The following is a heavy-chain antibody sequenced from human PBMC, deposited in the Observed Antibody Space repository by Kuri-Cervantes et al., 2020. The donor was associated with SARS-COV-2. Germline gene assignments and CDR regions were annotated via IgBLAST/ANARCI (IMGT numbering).Heavy chain of an antibody. CDR3: ARGRRGYSYLAADV. Sequence: SETLSLTCTVYGGSFSGYYWSWIRQPPGKGLEWIGEINHSGSTNYNPSLKSRVTISVVTSKNQFSLKLSSVTAADTAVYYCARGRRGYSYLAADVWGKGTTVTVSS. CDR2: INHSGST. V-gene: IGHV4-34*01. CDR1: GGSFSGYY. J-gene: IGHJ6*04. D-gene: IGHD5-18*01.